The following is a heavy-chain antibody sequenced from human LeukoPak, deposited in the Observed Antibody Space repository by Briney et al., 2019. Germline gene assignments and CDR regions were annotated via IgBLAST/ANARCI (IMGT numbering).Heavy chain of an antibody. Sequence: SETLSLTCTVSGGFVSSSSYYWGWIRQPPGKGLEWIGSIYYSGTTYYIPSLKSRITISVDTSKNQFSLKLNSVTAADTAVYYCARHGGAAAAIDYWGQGTLVTVSS. CDR1: GGFVSSSSYY. CDR2: IYYSGTT. V-gene: IGHV4-39*01. J-gene: IGHJ4*02. D-gene: IGHD6-13*01. CDR3: ARHGGAAAAIDY.